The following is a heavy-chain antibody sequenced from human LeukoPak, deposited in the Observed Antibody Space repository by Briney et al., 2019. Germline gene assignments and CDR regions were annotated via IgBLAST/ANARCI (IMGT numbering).Heavy chain of an antibody. CDR1: GFTFSSYW. J-gene: IGHJ4*02. V-gene: IGHV3-7*01. CDR2: IKQDGSEK. D-gene: IGHD1-20*01. Sequence: GGSLRLSCAASGFTFSSYWMSWVRQAPGKGLEWVANIKQDGSEKYYVDSVKGRFTISRDNAKNSLHLQMNSLRAEDTAVYYCASPRSITGNPIDYWGQGTLVTVSS. CDR3: ASPRSITGNPIDY.